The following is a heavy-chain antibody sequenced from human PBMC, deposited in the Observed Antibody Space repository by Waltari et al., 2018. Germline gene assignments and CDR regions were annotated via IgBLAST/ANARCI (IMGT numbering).Heavy chain of an antibody. Sequence: EVQLVQSGAEVQKPGATVKISCQASGYTFTDYYMPWVQQAPGKGLEWVGRIDPQDGETKYADKFQGRATITADTSIDTVYMELSRLRPEDTAVFYCARTTTIKSLDYWGQGTLVTVSS. D-gene: IGHD1-7*01. CDR2: IDPQDGET. V-gene: IGHV1-69-2*01. CDR3: ARTTTIKSLDY. J-gene: IGHJ4*02. CDR1: GYTFTDYY.